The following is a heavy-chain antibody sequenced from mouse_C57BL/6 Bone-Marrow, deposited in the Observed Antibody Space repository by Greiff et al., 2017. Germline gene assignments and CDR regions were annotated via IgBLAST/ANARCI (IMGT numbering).Heavy chain of an antibody. V-gene: IGHV1-81*01. D-gene: IGHD1-1*01. J-gene: IGHJ3*01. CDR1: GYTFTSYG. CDR2: IYPRSGNT. CDR3: APSSYHYGSSYGAY. Sequence: QVQLQQSGAELARPGASVKLSCKASGYTFTSYGISWVKQRTGQGLEWIGEIYPRSGNTYYNEKFKGKATLTADKSSSPAYMELRSLTSEDSAVYFCAPSSYHYGSSYGAYWGQGTLVTVSA.